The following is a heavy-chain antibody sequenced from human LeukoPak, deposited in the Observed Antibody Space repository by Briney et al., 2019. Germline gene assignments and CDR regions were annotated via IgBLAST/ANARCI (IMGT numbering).Heavy chain of an antibody. CDR3: TTKEESYYDYVWGSHRYTVDYYYYMDV. Sequence: TGGSLRLSCAASGFTFSNAWMSWVRQAPGKGLEWVGRIKSKTDGGTTDYAAPVKGRFTISRDDSKNTLYLQMNSLKTEDTAVYYCTTKEESYYDYVWGSHRYTVDYYYYMDVWGKGTTVTVSS. D-gene: IGHD3-16*02. J-gene: IGHJ6*03. CDR2: IKSKTDGGTT. CDR1: GFTFSNAW. V-gene: IGHV3-15*01.